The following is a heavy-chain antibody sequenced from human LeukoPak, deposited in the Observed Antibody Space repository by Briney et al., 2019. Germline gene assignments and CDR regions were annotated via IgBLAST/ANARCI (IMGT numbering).Heavy chain of an antibody. J-gene: IGHJ4*02. D-gene: IGHD2-8*01. CDR2: IYYDDRT. CDR3: AKDPDCTSGVCYTFFDY. Sequence: GGSLRLSCTVSGFTVSDNSMSWVRQAPGKGLEWVSFIYYDDRTHYSDSVKGRFTISRDNSKNTLYLQMNSLRAEDTAVYYCAKDPDCTSGVCYTFFDYWGQGTLVTVSS. CDR1: GFTVSDNS. V-gene: IGHV3-53*01.